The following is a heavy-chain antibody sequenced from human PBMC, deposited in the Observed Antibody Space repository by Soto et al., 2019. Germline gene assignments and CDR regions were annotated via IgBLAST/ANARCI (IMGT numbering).Heavy chain of an antibody. J-gene: IGHJ4*02. CDR2: ISYDGSNK. V-gene: IGHV3-30*18. D-gene: IGHD1-26*01. CDR1: GFTFSSYG. CDR3: AKYGGSYPLGYFDY. Sequence: GGSLRLSCAASGFTFSSYGMHWVRQAPGKGLEWVAVISYDGSNKYYADSVKGRFTISRDNSKNTLYLQMNSLRAEDTAVYYCAKYGGSYPLGYFDYWGQGTLVTVSS.